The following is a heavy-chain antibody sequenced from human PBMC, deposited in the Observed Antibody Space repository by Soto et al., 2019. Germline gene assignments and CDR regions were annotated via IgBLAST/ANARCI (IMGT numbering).Heavy chain of an antibody. CDR2: ISCSGGST. V-gene: IGHV3-23*01. J-gene: IGHJ4*02. CDR1: GFTFSSYA. CDR3: AKSLFPEKX. Sequence: PGGSLRLSCAASGFTFSSYAMSWVRQAPGKGLEWVSSISCSGGSTYYAYSVKVRFTISRDNSNNKLYLKMNSLRAEDTAVYYCAKSLFPEKXWGQGTLVTVSX. D-gene: IGHD2-21*01.